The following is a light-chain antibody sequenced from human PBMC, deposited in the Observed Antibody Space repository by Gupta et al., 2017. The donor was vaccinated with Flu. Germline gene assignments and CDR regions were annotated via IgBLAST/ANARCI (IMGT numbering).Light chain of an antibody. CDR1: SSDVGGYNY. Sequence: SALTQPRSASGSPGQSVPIACTGTSSDVGGYNYVSWYQQHPGKAPKLMIYDGTKRPSGVPDRFSGSKSGITASLTISGLQSEDEADYYCCSYAFSYTVVFGGGTKLTV. CDR2: DGT. V-gene: IGLV2-11*01. CDR3: CSYAFSYTVV. J-gene: IGLJ2*01.